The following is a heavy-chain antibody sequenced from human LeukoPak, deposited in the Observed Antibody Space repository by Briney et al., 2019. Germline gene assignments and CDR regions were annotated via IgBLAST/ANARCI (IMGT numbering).Heavy chain of an antibody. CDR1: GLTVSSNY. CDR2: IYSGGST. CDR3: AKPYYYDSSGCDY. D-gene: IGHD3-22*01. V-gene: IGHV3-53*05. Sequence: PGGSLRLSCAASGLTVSSNYMSWVRQAPGKGLEWVSVIYSGGSTYYADSVKGRFTISRDNSKNTLYLQMNSLRAEDTAVYYCAKPYYYDSSGCDYWGQGTLVTVSS. J-gene: IGHJ4*02.